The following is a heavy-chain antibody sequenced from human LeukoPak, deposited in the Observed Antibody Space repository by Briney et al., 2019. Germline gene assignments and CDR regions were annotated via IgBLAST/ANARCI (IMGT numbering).Heavy chain of an antibody. CDR2: INADGSDT. J-gene: IGHJ4*01. Sequence: QPAGSLRLSCVGSGFTFGNSPMSWVRHAPGKGLEWVSGINADGSDTAYADSVKGRFSISRDNSKNTIYLQMNSVKVEDTATYFCAKKNSGPNPFDFWGHGTLVTVSS. CDR1: GFTFGNSP. CDR3: AKKNSGPNPFDF. V-gene: IGHV3-23*01. D-gene: IGHD1-14*01.